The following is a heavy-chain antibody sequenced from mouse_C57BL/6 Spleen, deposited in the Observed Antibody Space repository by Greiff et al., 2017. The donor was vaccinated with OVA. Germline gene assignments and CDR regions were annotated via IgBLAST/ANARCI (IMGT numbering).Heavy chain of an antibody. CDR2: IDPSDSYT. D-gene: IGHD2-2*01. CDR3: ARKSTMVTTTYFDY. V-gene: IGHV1-69*01. Sequence: VKLQQPGAELVMPGASVKLSCKASGYTFTSYWMHWVKQRPGQGLEWIGEIDPSDSYTNYNQKFKGKSTLTVDKSSSTAYMQLSSLTSEDSAVYYCARKSTMVTTTYFDYWGQGTTLTVSS. J-gene: IGHJ2*01. CDR1: GYTFTSYW.